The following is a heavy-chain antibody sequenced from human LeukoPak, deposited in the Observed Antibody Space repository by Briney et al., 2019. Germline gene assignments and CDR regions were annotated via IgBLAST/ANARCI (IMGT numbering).Heavy chain of an antibody. CDR2: ISSGSSYI. J-gene: IGHJ4*02. CDR3: ARDRLLSDY. CDR1: GFTFSGYS. D-gene: IGHD3-3*01. V-gene: IGHV3-21*01. Sequence: KTGGSLRLSCAASGFTFSGYSMNWVRQAPGKGLEWVSSISSGSSYIYYADSVKGRFTISRDNAKNSLYLQMNRLRAGDTAVYYCARDRLLSDYWGQGTLVTVSS.